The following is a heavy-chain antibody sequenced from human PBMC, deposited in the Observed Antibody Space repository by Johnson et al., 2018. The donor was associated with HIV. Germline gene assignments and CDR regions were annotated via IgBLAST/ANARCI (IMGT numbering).Heavy chain of an antibody. J-gene: IGHJ3*02. D-gene: IGHD3-10*01. CDR2: LYSGGST. CDR1: GFTVSRNY. V-gene: IGHV3-66*01. CDR3: ARGWFGVLDAFDI. Sequence: VQLMESGGGLVQPGGSLRLSCAASGFTVSRNYMSWVRQAPGKGLEWVSVLYSGGSTYYADSVKGRFTISRDNAKNSLYLQMNSLGAEDTALYYCARGWFGVLDAFDIWGQGTMVTVSS.